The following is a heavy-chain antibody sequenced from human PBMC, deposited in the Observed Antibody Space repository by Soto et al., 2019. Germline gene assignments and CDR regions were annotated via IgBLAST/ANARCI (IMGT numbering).Heavy chain of an antibody. CDR3: ARDRSNVGDSSGYYPYYFDY. CDR1: GFTFSSYG. V-gene: IGHV3-33*01. J-gene: IGHJ4*02. Sequence: GGSLRLSCAASGFTFSSYGMHWVRQAPGKGLEWVAVIWYDGSNKYYADSVKGRFTISRDNSKNTLYLQMNSLRAEDTAVYYCARDRSNVGDSSGYYPYYFDYWGQGTLVTV. CDR2: IWYDGSNK. D-gene: IGHD3-22*01.